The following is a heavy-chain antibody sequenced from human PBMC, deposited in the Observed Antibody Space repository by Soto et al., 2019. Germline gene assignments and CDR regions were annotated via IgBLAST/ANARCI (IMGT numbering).Heavy chain of an antibody. CDR2: ISSSSSYI. J-gene: IGHJ6*02. D-gene: IGHD2-15*01. V-gene: IGHV3-21*01. Sequence: PGGSLRLSCAASGFTFSSYSMNWVRQAPGKGLEWVSSISSSSSYIYYADSVKGRFTISRDNAKNSLYLQMNSLRAEDTAVYYCARDRHPIVVVVAAIGYYGMDVWGQGTTVTVSS. CDR1: GFTFSSYS. CDR3: ARDRHPIVVVVAAIGYYGMDV.